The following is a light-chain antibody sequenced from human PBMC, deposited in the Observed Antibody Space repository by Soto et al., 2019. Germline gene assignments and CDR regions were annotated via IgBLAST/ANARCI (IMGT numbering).Light chain of an antibody. Sequence: QSVLTQPASASGSPGQSITISCTGTSSDVGGYNYVSWYQQHPGKAPKLMIYDVSNRPSGVSNRFSDSKSGNTASLTISGLQAEDEADYYCSSYTSSSTLVFGGGTKLTVL. CDR2: DVS. CDR1: SSDVGGYNY. J-gene: IGLJ2*01. CDR3: SSYTSSSTLV. V-gene: IGLV2-14*01.